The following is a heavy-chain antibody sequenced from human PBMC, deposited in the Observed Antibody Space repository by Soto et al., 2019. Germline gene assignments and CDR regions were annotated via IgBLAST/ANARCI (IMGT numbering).Heavy chain of an antibody. CDR3: AMWLKTSGWYVLLEGSFDY. CDR1: GFTFSSYW. Sequence: EVQLVESGGGLVQPGGSLRLSCAASGFTFSSYWMTWVRQAPGKGLEWVANIKQDGSAKYYVDSVKGRFTISRDNAKNSLYLQMNSLRAEDTAVYYCAMWLKTSGWYVLLEGSFDYWGQGTLVTVSS. V-gene: IGHV3-7*01. D-gene: IGHD6-19*01. CDR2: IKQDGSAK. J-gene: IGHJ4*02.